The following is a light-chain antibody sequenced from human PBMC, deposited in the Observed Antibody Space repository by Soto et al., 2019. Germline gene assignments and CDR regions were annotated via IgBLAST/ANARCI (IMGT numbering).Light chain of an antibody. CDR2: DAS. Sequence: EIVLTQSPATVSLSPGERATLSCRVSQSVRNNVAWYQQKPGPAPRLLIYDASTRATGVPARFSGSGSGTEFTLTISSLQSEDFVVYYCQQYKNWPSGLTFGGGTKVQIK. CDR3: QQYKNWPSGLT. J-gene: IGKJ4*01. V-gene: IGKV3-15*01. CDR1: QSVRNN.